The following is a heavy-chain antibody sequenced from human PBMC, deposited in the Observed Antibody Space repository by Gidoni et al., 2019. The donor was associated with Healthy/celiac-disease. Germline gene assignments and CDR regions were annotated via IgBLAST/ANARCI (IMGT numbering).Heavy chain of an antibody. J-gene: IGHJ4*02. V-gene: IGHV4-34*01. D-gene: IGHD3-3*01. CDR1: GGSFSGYY. Sequence: QVQLQQWGAGLLKPSETLSLTCAVYGGSFSGYYWSWIRQPPGKGLEWIGEINHSGSTNYHPSLKSRVTISVDTSKNQFSLKLSSVTAADTAVYYWARGGGWYYDFWSGYYAFDYWGQGTLVTVSS. CDR3: ARGGGWYYDFWSGYYAFDY. CDR2: INHSGST.